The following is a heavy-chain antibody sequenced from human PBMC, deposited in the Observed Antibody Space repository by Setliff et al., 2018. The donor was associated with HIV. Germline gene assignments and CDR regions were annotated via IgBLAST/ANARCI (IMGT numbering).Heavy chain of an antibody. CDR3: ATVDGTRYLDY. D-gene: IGHD6-13*01. CDR1: GGSISSGSYY. J-gene: IGHJ4*02. Sequence: SETLSLTCSVSGGSISSGSYYWTWIRQSPGKGREWIGTMFRTGTSYYNPSLTSRVTISQDTSKNQFSLKLTSVTAAETAVYYCATVDGTRYLDYWGQGKLVTVSS. CDR2: MFRTGTS. V-gene: IGHV4-39*07.